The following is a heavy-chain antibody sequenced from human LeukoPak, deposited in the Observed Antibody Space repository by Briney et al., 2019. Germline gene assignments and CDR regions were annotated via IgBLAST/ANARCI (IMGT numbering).Heavy chain of an antibody. CDR3: ARSGGGYNYGLEVS. J-gene: IGHJ5*02. Sequence: ASVKVSFKASGYTFTSYYMHWVRQAPGQGLEWMGVINPSDDTKSYAQRFQGRVTMTRDTSTSTVYMELSSLRSEDTAVYYCARSGGGYNYGLEVSWGQGTLVTVSS. CDR2: INPSDDTK. V-gene: IGHV1-46*01. CDR1: GYTFTSYY. D-gene: IGHD5-18*01.